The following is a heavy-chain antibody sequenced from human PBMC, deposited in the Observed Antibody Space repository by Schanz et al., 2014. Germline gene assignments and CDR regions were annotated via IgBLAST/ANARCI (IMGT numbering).Heavy chain of an antibody. CDR2: IGTSGGT. V-gene: IGHV3-23*04. D-gene: IGHD4-17*01. J-gene: IGHJ3*02. CDR1: GFTFSNYW. CDR3: ARKMKLGVYGGKGHDSLDI. Sequence: EVQLVESGGGLVQPGGSLRLSCVASGFTFSNYWMTWVRQAPGKGLEWVSTIGTSGGTNYADSVRGRFTISRDNSKNTLYLQMNTLRAEDTAVYYCARKMKLGVYGGKGHDSLDIWGQGTMVTVSS.